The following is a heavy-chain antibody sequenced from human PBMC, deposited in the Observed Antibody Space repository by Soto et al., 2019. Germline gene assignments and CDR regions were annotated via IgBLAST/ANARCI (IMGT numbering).Heavy chain of an antibody. CDR2: IRSKANSYAT. Sequence: PGGSLILSCAASGFTFSGSAMHWVRQASGKGLEWVGRIRSKANSYATAYAASVKGRFTISRDDSKNTAYLQMNSLKTEDTAVYYCTRGSQLLLPDYYYYMDVWGKGTTVTVSS. D-gene: IGHD2-2*01. CDR3: TRGSQLLLPDYYYYMDV. CDR1: GFTFSGSA. V-gene: IGHV3-73*01. J-gene: IGHJ6*03.